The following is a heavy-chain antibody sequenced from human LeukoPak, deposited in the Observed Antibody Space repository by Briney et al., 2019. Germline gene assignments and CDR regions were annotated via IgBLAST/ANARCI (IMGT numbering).Heavy chain of an antibody. D-gene: IGHD6-19*01. J-gene: IGHJ4*02. CDR2: IWFDGSNI. V-gene: IGHV3-33*01. CDR3: ARRSSGWTGHFDY. CDR1: GFNFSSYG. Sequence: SGGSLRLSCAASGFNFSSYGMHWVRQAPGKGLEWVTSIWFDGSNIHYADSVKGRVIISRDNSKSALYLQMNSLRAEDTAVYYCARRSSGWTGHFDYWGQSTLVTVSS.